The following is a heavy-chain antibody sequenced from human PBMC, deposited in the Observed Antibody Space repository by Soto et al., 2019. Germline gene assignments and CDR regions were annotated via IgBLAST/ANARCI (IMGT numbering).Heavy chain of an antibody. CDR2: IWYDGSIK. J-gene: IGHJ6*02. CDR3: ARIDWTGNKVHPYYHYGMDL. Sequence: QEHLVESGGGVVQPGRSLRLSCGGSGFTFNTYGMHWVRQSPGKGLQWVAIIWYDGSIKYDADSVKGRFTISRDNSKNMMYLQMNSLRDEDTAVYYCARIDWTGNKVHPYYHYGMDLWGQGTTVTVSS. V-gene: IGHV3-33*01. CDR1: GFTFNTYG. D-gene: IGHD3-9*01.